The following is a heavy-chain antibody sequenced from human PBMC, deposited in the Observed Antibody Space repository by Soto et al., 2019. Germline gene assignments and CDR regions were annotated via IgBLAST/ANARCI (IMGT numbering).Heavy chain of an antibody. J-gene: IGHJ6*02. D-gene: IGHD3-22*01. Sequence: GGSLRLSCAASGFTFSSYGMHWVRQAPGKGLEWVAVIWYDGSNKYYADSVKGRFTISRDNSKNTLYLQMNSLRAEDTAVYYCAREGGWGSYYDSSGYPGDYYYYGMDVWGQGTTVTVSS. V-gene: IGHV3-33*01. CDR1: GFTFSSYG. CDR3: AREGGWGSYYDSSGYPGDYYYYGMDV. CDR2: IWYDGSNK.